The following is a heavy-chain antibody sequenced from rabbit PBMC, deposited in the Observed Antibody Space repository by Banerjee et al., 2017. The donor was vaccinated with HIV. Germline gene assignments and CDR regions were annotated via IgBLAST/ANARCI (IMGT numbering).Heavy chain of an antibody. CDR2: IYAGNSGST. Sequence: QSLEESGGDLVKPGASLTLTCTASGFDLSSYYYMCWVRQAPGKGLEWIACIYAGNSGSTYYASWAKGRFTSSKTSSTTVTLQMTSLTAADTATYFCARTLYGNGGADTFNLWGPGTLVTVS. J-gene: IGHJ4*01. CDR1: GFDLSSYYY. D-gene: IGHD6-1*01. CDR3: ARTLYGNGGADTFNL. V-gene: IGHV1S40*01.